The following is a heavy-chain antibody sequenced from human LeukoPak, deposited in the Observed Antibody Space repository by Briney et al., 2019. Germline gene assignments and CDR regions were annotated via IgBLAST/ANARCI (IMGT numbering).Heavy chain of an antibody. J-gene: IGHJ4*02. CDR2: SNHSGST. D-gene: IGHD3-22*01. V-gene: IGHV4-34*01. Sequence: PSETLSLTCAVYGGSFSGYYWSWIRQPPGRGLGWIGESNHSGSTNYNPSLKSRVTISVDTSKNQFSLKLSSVTAADTAVYYCARGLVGDSSGYLALGFDYWGQGTLVTVSS. CDR3: ARGLVGDSSGYLALGFDY. CDR1: GGSFSGYY.